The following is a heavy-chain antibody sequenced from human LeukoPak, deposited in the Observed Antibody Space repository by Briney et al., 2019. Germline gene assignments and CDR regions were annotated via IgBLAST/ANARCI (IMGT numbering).Heavy chain of an antibody. J-gene: IGHJ3*02. V-gene: IGHV3-23*01. CDR2: ISGSGATT. CDR1: RFTFKNYV. Sequence: VGSLRLSCAASRFTFKNYVMNWVRQAPGQGMEWVSAISGSGATTHYAAAVKRRFTLSRDNSKSALYLQMNRLRAADTRVYNCAKAPPPYCSGGSCFDAFDIWGQGTMVTVSS. D-gene: IGHD2-15*01. CDR3: AKAPPPYCSGGSCFDAFDI.